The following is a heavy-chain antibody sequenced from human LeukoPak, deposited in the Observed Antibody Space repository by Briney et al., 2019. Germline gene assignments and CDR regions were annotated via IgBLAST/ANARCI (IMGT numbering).Heavy chain of an antibody. J-gene: IGHJ5*02. CDR3: ARGVGRFGELYNNWFDP. D-gene: IGHD3-10*01. V-gene: IGHV4-34*01. Sequence: PSETLSLTCAVYGGSFSGYYRSWIRQPPGKGLEWIGEINHSGSTNYNPSLQSRVTISVDTSKNQFSLNLSSVTAADTAVYYCARGVGRFGELYNNWFDPWGQGTLVTVSS. CDR1: GGSFSGYY. CDR2: INHSGST.